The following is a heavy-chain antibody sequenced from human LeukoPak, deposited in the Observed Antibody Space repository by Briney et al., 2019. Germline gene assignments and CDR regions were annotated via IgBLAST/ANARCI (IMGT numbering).Heavy chain of an antibody. CDR1: GFTVSSNY. V-gene: IGHV3-53*05. D-gene: IGHD1-26*01. CDR3: AKDSRSGSYYNY. Sequence: GGSLRLSCAASGFTVSSNYMNWVRQAPGKGLEWVSVIYSGGSTYYADSVKGRFTISRDNSKNTLYLQMNSLRAEDTAVYYCAKDSRSGSYYNYWGQGTLVTVSS. CDR2: IYSGGST. J-gene: IGHJ4*02.